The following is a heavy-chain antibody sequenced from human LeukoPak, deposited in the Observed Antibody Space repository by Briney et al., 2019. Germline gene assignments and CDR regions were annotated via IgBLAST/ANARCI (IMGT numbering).Heavy chain of an antibody. CDR3: ARLRAVVAATQRRYYYYYYYMDV. CDR2: INHSGST. CDR1: GGSFSGYY. Sequence: SETLSLTCAVYGGSFSGYYWSWIRQPPGKGLEWIGEINHSGSTNYNPSLKSRVTISADTSKNQFSLKLSSVTAADTAVYYCARLRAVVAATQRRYYYYYYYMDVWGKGTTVTISS. J-gene: IGHJ6*03. V-gene: IGHV4-34*01. D-gene: IGHD2-15*01.